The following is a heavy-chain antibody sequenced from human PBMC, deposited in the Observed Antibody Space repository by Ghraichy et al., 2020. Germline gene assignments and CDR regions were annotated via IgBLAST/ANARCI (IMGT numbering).Heavy chain of an antibody. J-gene: IGHJ4*02. CDR3: ARIHDSSGWYFDH. Sequence: GESLNISCAASGFTFSSYAMNWVRQAPGKGLEWVSGISGSGGNTYFPDSVKGRFTISRDNSKNTLYLQMNSLRAEDTAVYYCARIHDSSGWYFDHWGQGTLVTVSS. V-gene: IGHV3-23*01. CDR1: GFTFSSYA. CDR2: ISGSGGNT. D-gene: IGHD6-19*01.